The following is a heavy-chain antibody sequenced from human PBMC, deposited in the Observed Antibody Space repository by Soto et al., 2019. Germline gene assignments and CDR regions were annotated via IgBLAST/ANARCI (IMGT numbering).Heavy chain of an antibody. J-gene: IGHJ4*02. V-gene: IGHV3-53*01. D-gene: IGHD5-12*01. CDR3: HGYGY. CDR1: GFTVSSANY. Sequence: EVQVVESGGGLIQPGGSPRLSCVVSGFTVSSANYMSWVRQAPGKGLEWVSVIYSGGTTFYADSVKGRFTISRDNSKNTLYLQMNSLRAEDTAVYYCHGYGYWGQGTLVTVSS. CDR2: IYSGGTT.